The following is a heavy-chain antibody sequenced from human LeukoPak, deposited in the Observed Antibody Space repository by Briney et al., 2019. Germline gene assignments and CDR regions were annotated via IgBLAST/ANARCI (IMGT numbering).Heavy chain of an antibody. V-gene: IGHV3-30*04. CDR3: ARVTTALFDY. CDR2: ISNDGSNK. J-gene: IGHJ4*02. CDR1: GFAFSGYP. D-gene: IGHD4-11*01. Sequence: QPGRSLRLSCAASGFAFSGYPVTWVRQPPGKGLEWVAFISNDGSNKYYADSVKGRFTISRDNSKNTLYLQMNSLRADDMAVYYCARVTTALFDYWGQGTLVSVSS.